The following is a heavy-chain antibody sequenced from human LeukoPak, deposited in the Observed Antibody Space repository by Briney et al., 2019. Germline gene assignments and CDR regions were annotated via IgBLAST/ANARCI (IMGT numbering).Heavy chain of an antibody. J-gene: IGHJ4*02. V-gene: IGHV3-43*02. CDR2: ISGDGVNT. CDR3: ARDKPSSHFDY. CDR1: GFTFDDYA. D-gene: IGHD6-6*01. Sequence: GGSLRLSCAASGFTFDDYAMHWVRQAPGKGLGWVSLISGDGVNTFYADSVKGRFTISRDNSKNSLYLQMNSLRTEDTALYYCARDKPSSHFDYWGQGTLVTVSS.